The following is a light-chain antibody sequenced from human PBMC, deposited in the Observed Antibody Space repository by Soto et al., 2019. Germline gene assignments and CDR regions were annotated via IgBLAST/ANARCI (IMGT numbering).Light chain of an antibody. J-gene: IGKJ1*01. CDR3: QQTYNLPRT. CDR1: QSISSY. Sequence: DIQRTQSPSSLSASVGDRVTITCRASQSISSYLNWYQRKPGKAPKLLIYAASSLQSGVPSRFSGSGSGTDFTLTINKMQREDFATYYCQQTYNLPRTFGQGTKVDIK. CDR2: AAS. V-gene: IGKV1-39*01.